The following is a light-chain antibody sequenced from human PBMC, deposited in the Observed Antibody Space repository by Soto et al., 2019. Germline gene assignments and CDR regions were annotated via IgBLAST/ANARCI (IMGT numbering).Light chain of an antibody. J-gene: IGKJ5*01. CDR2: ASS. Sequence: DVQMTHAPSSVSGCVGGGCTITCLASQAIRNDLGWYQQKPGKAPKRLIYASSSLQSGVPSRFSGSGSGTEFTLTITSLPSEDFAVYYCQQYNNWPPLTFGQGTRLEIK. CDR3: QQYNNWPPLT. V-gene: IGKV1-17*01. CDR1: QAIRND.